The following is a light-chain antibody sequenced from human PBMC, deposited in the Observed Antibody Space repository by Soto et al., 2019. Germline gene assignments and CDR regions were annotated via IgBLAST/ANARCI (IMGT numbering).Light chain of an antibody. J-gene: IGLJ3*02. V-gene: IGLV2-14*01. Sequence: QSALTQPASVSGSPGQSITISCTGTSSDVGGYNFVSWYQQHPGKAPGLSIYEVSSRPSGVSYRFSGSKSGNTASLTISGLQAEDEADYYCSSYTLRNTLVLFGGGTKLTVL. CDR2: EVS. CDR1: SSDVGGYNF. CDR3: SSYTLRNTLVL.